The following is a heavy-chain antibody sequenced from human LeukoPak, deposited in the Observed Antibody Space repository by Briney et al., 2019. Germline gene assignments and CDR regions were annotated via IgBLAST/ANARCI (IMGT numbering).Heavy chain of an antibody. J-gene: IGHJ3*02. CDR3: AFVGGYSGGNNILDI. CDR1: GLRFSDYH. CDR2: IRTKVNSYTT. Sequence: GGSLRLSCAASGLRFSDYHMDWGRQAPGKGLEWVSRIRTKVNSYTTEYAASVRCRFTISRGDSKNSLYLQMNSLKTEDTAVYYCAFVGGYSGGNNILDIWGQGTMVSVSS. V-gene: IGHV3-72*01. D-gene: IGHD1-26*01.